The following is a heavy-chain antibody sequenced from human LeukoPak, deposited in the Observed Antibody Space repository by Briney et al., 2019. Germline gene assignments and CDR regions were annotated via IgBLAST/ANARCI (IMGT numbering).Heavy chain of an antibody. CDR2: IIPILGIA. J-gene: IGHJ3*02. D-gene: IGHD6-19*01. Sequence: VASVKVSCKASGGTFSSYAISWVRQAPGQGLEWMGRIIPILGIANYAQKFQGRVTITADKSTSTAYMELSSLRSEDTAVYYCARGRGSGWKDAFDIWGQGTMVTVSS. V-gene: IGHV1-69*04. CDR1: GGTFSSYA. CDR3: ARGRGSGWKDAFDI.